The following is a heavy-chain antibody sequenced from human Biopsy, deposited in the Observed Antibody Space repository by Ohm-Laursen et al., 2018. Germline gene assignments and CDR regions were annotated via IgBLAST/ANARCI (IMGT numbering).Heavy chain of an antibody. Sequence: SQTLSFTCTVSRGSINSYLGNWIRQPAGKGLEWIGRLSGRGSTNYNPSLRSSVYMSVDTSRNQISLDLNSVTAADSAVYFCARRLLHYGSGLYYGMDVWGQGTTVTVSS. CDR3: ARRLLHYGSGLYYGMDV. D-gene: IGHD3-10*01. CDR2: LSGRGST. J-gene: IGHJ6*02. V-gene: IGHV4-4*07. CDR1: RGSINSYL.